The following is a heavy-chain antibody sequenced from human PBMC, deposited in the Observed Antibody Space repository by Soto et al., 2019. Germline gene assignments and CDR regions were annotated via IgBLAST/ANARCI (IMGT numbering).Heavy chain of an antibody. CDR3: ARSLGYCSSTSCYRNWFDP. CDR2: INPNSGGT. V-gene: IGHV1-2*02. CDR1: GYTFTGYY. D-gene: IGHD2-2*03. Sequence: QVQLVQSGAEVTKPGASVKVSCKASGYTFTGYYMHWVRQAPGQGLEWMGWINPNSGGTNYAQKFQGRVTMTRDTSISTAYMELSRLRSDDTAVYYCARSLGYCSSTSCYRNWFDPWGQGTLVTVSS. J-gene: IGHJ5*02.